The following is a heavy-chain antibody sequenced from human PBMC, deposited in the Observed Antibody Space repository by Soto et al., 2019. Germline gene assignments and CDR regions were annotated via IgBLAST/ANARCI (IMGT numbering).Heavy chain of an antibody. J-gene: IGHJ3*02. V-gene: IGHV1-2*04. CDR3: ARSFRPRGDAFDI. D-gene: IGHD3-16*02. CDR2: INPNSGGT. CDR1: GYTFTGYY. Sequence: ASVKVSCKASGYTFTGYYMHWVRQAPGQGLEWMGWINPNSGGTNYAQKFQGWVTMTRDTSISTAYMELSRLRSDDTAVYYCARSFRPRGDAFDIWGQGTMVTVSS.